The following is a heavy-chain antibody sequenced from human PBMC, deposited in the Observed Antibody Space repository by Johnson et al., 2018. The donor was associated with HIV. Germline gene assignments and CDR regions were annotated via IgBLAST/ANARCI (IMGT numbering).Heavy chain of an antibody. CDR2: IYSGGST. J-gene: IGHJ3*02. D-gene: IGHD3-22*01. CDR1: GFSVSNTY. Sequence: VQLVESGGGLVEPGGSLRLSCGASGFSVSNTYMNWVRQAPGKGLEWVSVIYSGGSTYYADSVKGRFTISRDNAKNSLYLQMNSLRAEDTAVYYCARVQIISGFNWHYYESSIDAVDIWGQGTMVTVSS. V-gene: IGHV3-66*01. CDR3: ARVQIISGFNWHYYESSIDAVDI.